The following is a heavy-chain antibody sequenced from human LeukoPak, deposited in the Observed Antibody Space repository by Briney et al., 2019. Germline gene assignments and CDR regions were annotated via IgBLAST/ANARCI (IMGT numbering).Heavy chain of an antibody. V-gene: IGHV4-59*12. CDR1: GATISSYY. Sequence: SETLSLTCTVSGATISSYYWSWIRQPPGKGLEGIGYIYYSGSTNYNPSLKSRVTISVDTSKKQFSLNLSSVTAADTAVYYCAKDSSWTGGRFDYWGQGTLVTVSS. CDR3: AKDSSWTGGRFDY. CDR2: IYYSGST. J-gene: IGHJ4*02. D-gene: IGHD6-13*01.